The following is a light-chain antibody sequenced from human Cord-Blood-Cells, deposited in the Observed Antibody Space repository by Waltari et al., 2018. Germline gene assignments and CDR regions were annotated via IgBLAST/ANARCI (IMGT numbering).Light chain of an antibody. V-gene: IGKV3-11*01. Sequence: EIVLTQSPATLSLSPGERATLSCRASQSVSSYLAWYQQKPGQAPRLLIYDASNRATGIPARFSGSGSGTDFTLTISGLEPEVLAVYYCQQRSNWLTFGGGTKVEIK. J-gene: IGKJ4*01. CDR2: DAS. CDR3: QQRSNWLT. CDR1: QSVSSY.